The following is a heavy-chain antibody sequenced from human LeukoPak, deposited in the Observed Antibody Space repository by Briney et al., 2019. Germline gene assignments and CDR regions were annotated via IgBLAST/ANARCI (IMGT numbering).Heavy chain of an antibody. CDR3: ARVSTYESSGYPYYYYAMDV. V-gene: IGHV3-30*14. Sequence: PGGSLRLSCAASGFTFSSYAMHWVRQAPGKGLEWVAVISYDGSNKYYADSVKGRLTISRDNSKNTLYLQMNSLRAEDTAVYYCARVSTYESSGYPYYYYAMDVWGQGTTVTVSS. CDR2: ISYDGSNK. J-gene: IGHJ6*02. CDR1: GFTFSSYA. D-gene: IGHD3-22*01.